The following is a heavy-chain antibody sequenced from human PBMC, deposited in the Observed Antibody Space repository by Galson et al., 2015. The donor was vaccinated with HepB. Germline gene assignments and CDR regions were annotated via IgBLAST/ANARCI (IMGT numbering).Heavy chain of an antibody. CDR1: GGSISSGSYS. V-gene: IGHV4-30-2*01. Sequence: LSLTCAVSGGSISSGSYSWNWIRQPPGRGLEWTGYLYHSGSTYYNPALRSRVTISVDRSKNQFSLKLSSVTAADTAVYYCARGYYDSSAYFAHNFDSWGQGTLVTVSS. J-gene: IGHJ4*02. D-gene: IGHD3-22*01. CDR3: ARGYYDSSAYFAHNFDS. CDR2: LYHSGST.